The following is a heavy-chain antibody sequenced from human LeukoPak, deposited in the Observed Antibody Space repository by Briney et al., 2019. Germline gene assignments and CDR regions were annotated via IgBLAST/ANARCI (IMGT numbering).Heavy chain of an antibody. CDR2: ISSSGGST. D-gene: IGHD3-10*01. CDR3: AKAYHYGSGSSFDY. V-gene: IGHV3-23*01. Sequence: PGGSLRLSCAASGFTVSSYAMSWVRQAPGKGLEWVSAISSSGGSTYYADSVKGRFTISRDNSKNTLYLQMSSLRAEDTAIYYCAKAYHYGSGSSFDYWGQGTLVTVSS. J-gene: IGHJ4*02. CDR1: GFTVSSYA.